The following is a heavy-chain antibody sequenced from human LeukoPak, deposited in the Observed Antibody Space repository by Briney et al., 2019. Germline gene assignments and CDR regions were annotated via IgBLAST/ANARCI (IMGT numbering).Heavy chain of an antibody. D-gene: IGHD3-16*01. J-gene: IGHJ4*02. Sequence: GASVKVSCKASGGTFSSYAISWVRQAPGQGLEWMGGIIPIFGTANYAQKFQGRVTITADESTSTAYMELSSLRSEDTAVYYCARDRGPEWWGSFDCWGQGTLVTVSS. CDR2: IIPIFGTA. V-gene: IGHV1-69*01. CDR1: GGTFSSYA. CDR3: ARDRGPEWWGSFDC.